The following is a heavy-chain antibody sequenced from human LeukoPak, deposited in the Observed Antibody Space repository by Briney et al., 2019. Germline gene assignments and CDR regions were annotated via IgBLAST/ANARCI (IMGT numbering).Heavy chain of an antibody. CDR2: ISSDGFRT. Sequence: GGSLRLSCAASGFTFSYFAFHWVRQAPGKGLEFVSTISSDGFRTNYANSVKGRFAISRDNSKNMLFLQMGGLRDEDTAVYYCARDLGTTGSNFDLWGQGSLVTVSS. V-gene: IGHV3-64*01. CDR1: GFTFSYFA. J-gene: IGHJ4*02. CDR3: ARDLGTTGSNFDL. D-gene: IGHD1/OR15-1a*01.